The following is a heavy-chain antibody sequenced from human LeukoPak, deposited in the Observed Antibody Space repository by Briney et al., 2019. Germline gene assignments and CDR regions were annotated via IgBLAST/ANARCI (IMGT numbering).Heavy chain of an antibody. V-gene: IGHV4-30-4*01. CDR1: GGSISSGDYY. J-gene: IGHJ5*02. CDR2: IYYSGST. CDR3: ARGPILLPRILDWFDP. Sequence: SETLSLTCTVSGGSISSGDYYWSWIRQPPGKGLEWIGYIYYSGSTYYNPFLKSRVTISVDTSKNQFSLKLSSVTAADTAVYYCARGPILLPRILDWFDPRGQGTLVTVSS.